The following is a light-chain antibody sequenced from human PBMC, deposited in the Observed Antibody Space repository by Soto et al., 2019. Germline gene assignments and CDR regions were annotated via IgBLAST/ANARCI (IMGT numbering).Light chain of an antibody. V-gene: IGKV1-39*01. Sequence: DIQMTQSPSSLSASVGDRVTITCRASQSISSYLNWYQQKPGNAPKLLIYAESSLQSGVPSRFSGSGSGTDFALTISSLQPEEFAPYYGQQRYSTPQTVGQGTKVEIK. CDR2: AES. CDR3: QQRYSTPQT. J-gene: IGKJ1*01. CDR1: QSISSY.